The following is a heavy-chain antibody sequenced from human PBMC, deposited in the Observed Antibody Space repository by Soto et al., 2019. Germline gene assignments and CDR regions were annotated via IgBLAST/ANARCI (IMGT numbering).Heavy chain of an antibody. Sequence: SVKVYFKASGDSFSKYTFNLVRQAPRQGLEWVGGVIPRFGTTNFAPTLQGRVTITADQSMNTVYMELSSLRSEDAALYYCARGRGLYNTGRSQLDSWGQGTLVTVSS. CDR1: GDSFSKYT. CDR3: ARGRGLYNTGRSQLDS. V-gene: IGHV1-69*13. CDR2: VIPRFGTT. D-gene: IGHD1-1*01. J-gene: IGHJ4*02.